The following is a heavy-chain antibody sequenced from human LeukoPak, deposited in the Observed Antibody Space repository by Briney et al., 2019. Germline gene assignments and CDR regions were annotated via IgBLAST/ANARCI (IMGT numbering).Heavy chain of an antibody. V-gene: IGHV3-7*04. CDR1: GFTFYDYW. D-gene: IGHD2-2*01. J-gene: IGHJ4*02. CDR3: ARHGRSSTYSQLDY. Sequence: GGSLRLSCAASGFTFYDYWMTWVRQAPGKGLEWGANIKEGGSETKYVDSVKGRFTISRDSAKNSLNLQMNSLRVEDTAVYYCARHGRSSTYSQLDYWGQGTLVTVSS. CDR2: IKEGGSET.